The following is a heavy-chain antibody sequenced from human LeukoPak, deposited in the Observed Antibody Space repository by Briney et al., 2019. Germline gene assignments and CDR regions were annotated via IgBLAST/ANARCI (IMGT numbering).Heavy chain of an antibody. J-gene: IGHJ4*02. CDR2: TKQDGSEK. Sequence: GGSLRLSCAASGCTFSRYWMSWVRQAPGKGLEWVANTKQDGSEKYYVDSVEGRFTISRDNAKNSPFLQMNSLRAEDTAVYYCARDFDCWGQGTLVTVSS. V-gene: IGHV3-7*03. CDR3: ARDFDC. CDR1: GCTFSRYW.